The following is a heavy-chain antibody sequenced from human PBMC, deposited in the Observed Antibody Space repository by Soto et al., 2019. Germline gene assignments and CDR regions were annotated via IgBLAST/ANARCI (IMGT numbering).Heavy chain of an antibody. CDR2: INAHSGGT. Sequence: ASVKVSCKASGYSFTGYYIHWLRQAPGQGLEWMGWINAHSGGTEYAQKFQGRVTLTRDTSIATAYLTLTSLTSDDTALYYCAKDLTRQLAYWLDPWGQGTQVTVSS. J-gene: IGHJ5*02. CDR3: AKDLTRQLAYWLDP. CDR1: GYSFTGYY. V-gene: IGHV1-2*02. D-gene: IGHD6-6*01.